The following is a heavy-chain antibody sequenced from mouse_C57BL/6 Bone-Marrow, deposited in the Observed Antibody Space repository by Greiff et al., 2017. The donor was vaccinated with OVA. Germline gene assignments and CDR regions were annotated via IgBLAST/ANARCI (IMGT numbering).Heavy chain of an antibody. Sequence: DVMLVESGEGLVKPGGSLKLSCAASGFTFSSYAMSWVRQTPEKRLEWVAYISSGGDYIYYADTVKGRFTISRDNARNTLYLQMSSLKSEDTAMYYCTREKATYFDYWGQGTTLTVSS. V-gene: IGHV5-9-1*02. J-gene: IGHJ2*01. CDR3: TREKATYFDY. CDR1: GFTFSSYA. CDR2: ISSGGDYI.